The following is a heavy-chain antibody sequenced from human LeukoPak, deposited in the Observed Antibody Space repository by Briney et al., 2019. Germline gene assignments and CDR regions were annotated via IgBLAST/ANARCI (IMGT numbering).Heavy chain of an antibody. CDR2: INPNSGGT. Sequence: ASVKVSCKASGYTFTSYYMHWVRQAPGQGLEWMGWINPNSGGTNYAQKFQGRVTMTRDTSISTAYMELSRLRSDDTAVYYCARDSSSSYGYEGINWFDPWGQGTLVTVSS. CDR3: ARDSSSSYGYEGINWFDP. D-gene: IGHD6-13*01. J-gene: IGHJ5*02. V-gene: IGHV1-2*02. CDR1: GYTFTSYY.